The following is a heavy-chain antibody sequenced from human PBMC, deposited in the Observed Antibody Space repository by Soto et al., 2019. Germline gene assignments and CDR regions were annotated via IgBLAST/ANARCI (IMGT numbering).Heavy chain of an antibody. V-gene: IGHV4-39*01. D-gene: IGHD3-3*01. J-gene: IGHJ6*02. CDR3: ARLGGVVIRYYYGMDV. CDR1: GGSISSSSYY. Sequence: PSETLSLTCTVSGGSISSSSYYWGWIRQPPGKGLEWIGSIYYSGSTYYNPSLKSRVTISVDTSKNQFSLKLSSVTAADTAVYYCARLGGVVIRYYYGMDVWGQGTTVTVSS. CDR2: IYYSGST.